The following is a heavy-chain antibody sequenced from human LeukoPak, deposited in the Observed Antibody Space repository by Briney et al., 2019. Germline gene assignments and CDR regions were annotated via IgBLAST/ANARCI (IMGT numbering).Heavy chain of an antibody. CDR2: ISYDGSNK. V-gene: IGHV3-30*03. D-gene: IGHD2-21*02. Sequence: GGSLRLSCAASGFTFSNYGMHWVRQAPDKGLEWVAVISYDGSNKYFADSVKGRFTISRDNSKNTLYLQMNSLRAEDTAVYYCASQEGYRATAIDSIDYWGQGTLVTVSS. CDR1: GFTFSNYG. J-gene: IGHJ4*02. CDR3: ASQEGYRATAIDSIDY.